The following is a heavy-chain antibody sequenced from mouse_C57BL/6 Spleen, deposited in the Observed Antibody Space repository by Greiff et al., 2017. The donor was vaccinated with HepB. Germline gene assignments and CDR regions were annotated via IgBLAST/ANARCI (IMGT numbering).Heavy chain of an antibody. CDR3: ARGGDGRRGYFDV. D-gene: IGHD1-1*01. J-gene: IGHJ1*03. CDR2: IYPGSGST. CDR1: GYTFTRYW. Sequence: QVQLQQPGAELVKPGASVKMSCKASGYTFTRYWITWVKQRPGQGLEWIGDIYPGSGSTNYNEKFKSKATLTVDTSSSTAYMQLSSLTSKDSAVYYCARGGDGRRGYFDVWGTGTTVTVSS. V-gene: IGHV1-55*01.